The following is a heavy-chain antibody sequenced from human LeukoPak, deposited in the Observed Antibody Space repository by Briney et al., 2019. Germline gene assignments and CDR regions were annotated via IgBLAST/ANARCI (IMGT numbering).Heavy chain of an antibody. CDR3: ASLFRDDVFDI. V-gene: IGHV5-10-1*01. CDR2: VDPSDSYT. Sequence: GGSLRISFKGSGYRFTSYWISWGRPRPGQGREWRGRVDPSDSYTNYSPSFQGHVSISADKSISTAYLQWRSLKASDTAMYYCASLFRDDVFDIWGQGTMVTVSS. CDR1: GYRFTSYW. D-gene: IGHD3-10*01. J-gene: IGHJ3*02.